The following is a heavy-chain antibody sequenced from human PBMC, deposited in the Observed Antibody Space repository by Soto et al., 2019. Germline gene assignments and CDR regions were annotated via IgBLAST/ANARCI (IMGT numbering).Heavy chain of an antibody. CDR1: GFTFDDYT. CDR2: ISWDGGST. CDR3: AKANWNYVQYYFDY. J-gene: IGHJ4*02. D-gene: IGHD1-7*01. Sequence: PGGSLRLSCAASGFTFDDYTMHWVRQAPGKGLEWVSLISWDGGSTYYADSVKGRFTISRDNSKNSLYLQMNSLRTEDTALYYCAKANWNYVQYYFDYWGQGTLVTVPQ. V-gene: IGHV3-43*01.